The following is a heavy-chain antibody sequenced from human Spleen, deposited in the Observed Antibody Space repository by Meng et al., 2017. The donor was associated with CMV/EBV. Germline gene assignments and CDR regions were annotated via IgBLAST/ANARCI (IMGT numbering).Heavy chain of an antibody. CDR1: GYSISSGYY. D-gene: IGHD3-3*01. Sequence: SETLSLTCIVSGYSISSGYYWGWIRQPPGKGLEWIGNIYHSGSTHYNPSLKSRVTISVDTSKNQFSLKLSSVTAADTAVYYCARANVLRFLEWSVWFDPWGQGTLVTVSS. V-gene: IGHV4-38-2*02. CDR3: ARANVLRFLEWSVWFDP. CDR2: IYHSGST. J-gene: IGHJ5*02.